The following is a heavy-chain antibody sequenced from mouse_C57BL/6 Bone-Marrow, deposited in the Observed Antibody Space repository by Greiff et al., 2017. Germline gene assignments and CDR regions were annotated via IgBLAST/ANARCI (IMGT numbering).Heavy chain of an antibody. J-gene: IGHJ2*01. CDR3: ARGMVTTY. V-gene: IGHV5-17*01. Sequence: EVKLVESGGGLVKPGGSLKLSCAASGFTFSDYGMHWVRQAPEKGLEWVAYISSGSSTIYYADTVKGSFTISRDNAKNTLFLQMTSLRSEDTAMYYCARGMVTTYWGQGTTLTVSS. CDR1: GFTFSDYG. D-gene: IGHD2-2*01. CDR2: ISSGSSTI.